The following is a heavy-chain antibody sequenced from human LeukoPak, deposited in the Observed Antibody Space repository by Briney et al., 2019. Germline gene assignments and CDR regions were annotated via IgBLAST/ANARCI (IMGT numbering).Heavy chain of an antibody. CDR1: GFIFNNYV. J-gene: IGHJ4*02. V-gene: IGHV3-43*02. Sequence: GGSLRLSCAASGFIFNNYVMNWVRQAPGKGLEWVSVISGDAGSTYYADSVKGRFTISRDNSKNSLWLQMNSLRTEDTALYYCAKGLYHYDSSPFPSFDYWGQGTLVTVSS. CDR3: AKGLYHYDSSPFPSFDY. D-gene: IGHD3-22*01. CDR2: ISGDAGST.